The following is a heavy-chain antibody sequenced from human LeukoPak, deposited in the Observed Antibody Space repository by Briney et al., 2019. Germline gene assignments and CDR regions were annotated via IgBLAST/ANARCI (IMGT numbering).Heavy chain of an antibody. J-gene: IGHJ4*02. V-gene: IGHV3-73*01. CDR2: IRSNPNSYAT. CDR1: GFTFSGSA. D-gene: IGHD3-3*01. CDR3: TRPFFGVAPTGVDY. Sequence: GGSLRLSCAASGFTFSGSAFHWVRQASGKGREWVGRIRSNPNSYATAYAASVKGRFSISRDESKNTAYLQMNSLKTEDTAVYYCTRPFFGVAPTGVDYWGQGTLVTVSS.